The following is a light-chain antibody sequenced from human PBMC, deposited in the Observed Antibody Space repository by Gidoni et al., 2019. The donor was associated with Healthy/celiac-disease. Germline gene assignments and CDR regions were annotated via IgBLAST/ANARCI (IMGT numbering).Light chain of an antibody. Sequence: DIQMTQSPSSLSASVGDRVTITCRASQRISSYLNWYQQKPGKAPKLLIYAASSLQSGVPSRFSGSGSGTDFTLTICSLQPEDFATYYCQQSYSTLRTFGQGTKVEIK. CDR3: QQSYSTLRT. CDR1: QRISSY. V-gene: IGKV1-39*01. CDR2: AAS. J-gene: IGKJ1*01.